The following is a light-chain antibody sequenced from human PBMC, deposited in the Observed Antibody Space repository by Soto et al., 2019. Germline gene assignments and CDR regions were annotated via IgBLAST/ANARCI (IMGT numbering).Light chain of an antibody. CDR1: SSNIGAGYD. J-gene: IGLJ2*01. CDR3: QSYDSSLSVV. V-gene: IGLV1-40*01. Sequence: QSVLTQPPSVSGPPGQRVTISCTGSSSNIGAGYDVHWYQQLPGTAPKLLIYGNSNRPSGVPDRFSGSKSGTSASLAITGLQAEDEADHYCQSYDSSLSVVFGGGTKLTVL. CDR2: GNS.